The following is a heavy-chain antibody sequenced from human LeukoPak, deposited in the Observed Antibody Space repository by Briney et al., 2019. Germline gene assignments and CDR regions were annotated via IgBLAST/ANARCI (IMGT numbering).Heavy chain of an antibody. D-gene: IGHD6-19*01. J-gene: IGHJ3*02. CDR3: AKDRVAGTRAFDI. CDR2: ITTGGGST. Sequence: GGSLRLSCAASGFTFSNYAMDWVRQAPGKGLEWVSAITTGGGSTFYADSVKGRFTISRDNSKNTLYLQMNSLRAEDTAEYYCAKDRVAGTRAFDIWGQGTMVTVSS. CDR1: GFTFSNYA. V-gene: IGHV3-23*01.